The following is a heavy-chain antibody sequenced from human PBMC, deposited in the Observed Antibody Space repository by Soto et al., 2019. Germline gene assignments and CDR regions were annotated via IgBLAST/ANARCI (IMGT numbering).Heavy chain of an antibody. D-gene: IGHD1-1*01. CDR1: GYTFTNYD. Sequence: ASVKLSCKTSGYTFTNYDIHWVRQAAGQGIEWMGWINTGKGDTKYSQKFQGRITITRDTSASTTYMELSSLKSEDTALYYCARNILGGPTDWWGPGTLVTVAS. CDR3: ARNILGGPTDW. V-gene: IGHV1-3*04. CDR2: INTGKGDT. J-gene: IGHJ4*02.